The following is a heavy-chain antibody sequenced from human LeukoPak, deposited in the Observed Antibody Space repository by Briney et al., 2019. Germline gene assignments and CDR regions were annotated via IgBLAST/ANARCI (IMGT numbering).Heavy chain of an antibody. D-gene: IGHD2-2*01. CDR2: IYTSGST. CDR1: GGSISSYY. Sequence: SETLSLTCTVFGGSISSYYWSWIRQPPGKGLEWIGYIYTSGSTNYNPSLKSRVTISVDTSKNQFSLKLSSVTAADTAVYYCARQGLCSSTSCYYYFDYWGQGTLVTVSS. CDR3: ARQGLCSSTSCYYYFDY. V-gene: IGHV4-4*09. J-gene: IGHJ4*02.